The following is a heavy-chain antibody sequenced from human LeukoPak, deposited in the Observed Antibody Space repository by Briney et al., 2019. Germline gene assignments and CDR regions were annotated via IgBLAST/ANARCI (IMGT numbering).Heavy chain of an antibody. J-gene: IGHJ4*02. CDR2: ISYDGSNK. CDR1: GFTFSSYA. D-gene: IGHD6-13*01. V-gene: IGHV3-30*04. Sequence: GGSLRLSCAASGFTFSSYAMHWVRQAPGKGLEWVAVISYDGSNKYYADSVKGRFTISRDNSKNTLYLQMNSLRAEDTAVYYCARDREPGIAAAGPIDYWGQGTLVTVSS. CDR3: ARDREPGIAAAGPIDY.